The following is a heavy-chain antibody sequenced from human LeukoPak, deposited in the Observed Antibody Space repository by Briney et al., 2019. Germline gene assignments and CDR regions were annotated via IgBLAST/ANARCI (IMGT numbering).Heavy chain of an antibody. V-gene: IGHV4-39*07. CDR3: ARGVTMVRGVLSGWFDP. CDR2: IYYSGST. D-gene: IGHD3-10*01. J-gene: IGHJ5*02. Sequence: SETLSLTCNVSGGSISSSSYYWGWIRQPPGKGLEWIGSIYYSGSTYYNPSLKSRVTISVDTSKNQFSLKLSSVTAADTAVYYCARGVTMVRGVLSGWFDPWGQGTLVTVSS. CDR1: GGSISSSSYY.